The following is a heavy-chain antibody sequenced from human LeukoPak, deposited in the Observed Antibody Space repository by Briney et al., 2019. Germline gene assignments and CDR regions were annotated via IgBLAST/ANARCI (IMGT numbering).Heavy chain of an antibody. CDR2: INYSGST. CDR1: GGSISDYY. D-gene: IGHD3-10*02. CDR3: ARGQWSGSTGPFDY. J-gene: IGHJ4*02. Sequence: SETLSLTCTVSGGSISDYYWSWIRQPPGRGLEWIGYINYSGSTNYNPSLKSRVTISVDTSKNQFSLKLNSVTAADTAVYYCARGQWSGSTGPFDYWGQGTLVTVSS. V-gene: IGHV4-59*01.